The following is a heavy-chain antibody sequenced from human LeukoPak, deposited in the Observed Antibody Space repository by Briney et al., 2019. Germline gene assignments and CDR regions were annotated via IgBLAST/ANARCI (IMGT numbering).Heavy chain of an antibody. CDR1: GGSISSSSYY. V-gene: IGHV4-39*01. CDR2: IYYSGST. J-gene: IGHJ3*02. Sequence: SETLSLTCTVSGGSISSSSYYWGWLRQPPGKGLEWIGSIYYSGSTYYNPSLKSRVTISVDTSKNQFSLKLSSVTAADTAVYYCARGSDIQDAFDIWGQGTMVTVSS. CDR3: ARGSDIQDAFDI. D-gene: IGHD3-9*01.